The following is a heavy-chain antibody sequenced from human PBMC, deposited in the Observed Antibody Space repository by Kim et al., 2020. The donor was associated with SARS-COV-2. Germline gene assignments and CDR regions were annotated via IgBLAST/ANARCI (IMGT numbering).Heavy chain of an antibody. V-gene: IGHV3-48*03. CDR2: ISSSGSTI. D-gene: IGHD1-26*01. J-gene: IGHJ4*02. CDR3: ARDDPGGGSYAGDY. CDR1: GFTFSSYE. Sequence: GGSLRLSCAASGFTFSSYEMNWVRQAPGKGLEWVSYISSSGSTIYYADSVKGRFTISRDNAKNSLYLQMNSLRAEDTAVYYCARDDPGGGSYAGDYWGQGTLVTVSS.